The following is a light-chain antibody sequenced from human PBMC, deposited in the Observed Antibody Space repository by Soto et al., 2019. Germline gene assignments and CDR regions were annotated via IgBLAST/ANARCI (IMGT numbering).Light chain of an antibody. CDR3: QQLNSYPLT. J-gene: IGKJ4*01. V-gene: IGKV1-9*01. CDR2: AAS. CDR1: QGIGTY. Sequence: DIQLTQSPSFLSASVGDRVTITCRASQGIGTYLAWYQEEPGKAPKLLIYAASTLQSGVPSRFSGGGYGTEFTLTISSLQPEDFATYYCQQLNSYPLTFGGGTKVEIK.